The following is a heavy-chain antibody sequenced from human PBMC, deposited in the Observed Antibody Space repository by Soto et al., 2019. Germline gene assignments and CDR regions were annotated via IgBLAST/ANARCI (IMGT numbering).Heavy chain of an antibody. J-gene: IGHJ4*02. CDR3: ARLAPDLAATDY. CDR1: GGTFSSYA. CDR2: IIPIFGTA. V-gene: IGHV1-69*13. D-gene: IGHD2-15*01. Sequence: SVKVSCKASGGTFSSYAISWVRQAPGQGLEWMEGIIPIFGTANYAQKFQGRVTITADESTSTAYMELSSLRSEDTAVYYCARLAPDLAATDYWGQGTLVTVSS.